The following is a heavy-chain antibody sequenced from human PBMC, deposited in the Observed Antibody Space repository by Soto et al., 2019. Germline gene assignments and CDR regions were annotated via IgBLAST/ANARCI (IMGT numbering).Heavy chain of an antibody. CDR1: GLVFGSYV. V-gene: IGHV3-23*01. Sequence: GGSLRLSCSASGLVFGSYVMTWVRQVPGKGLEWVSGISGSGGDTYYADSVKGRFTISRDNFNNMLYLQMNSLRAEDTAVYYCAKDLPGTHFWGQGTLVTVSS. CDR2: ISGSGGDT. J-gene: IGHJ4*02. CDR3: AKDLPGTHF.